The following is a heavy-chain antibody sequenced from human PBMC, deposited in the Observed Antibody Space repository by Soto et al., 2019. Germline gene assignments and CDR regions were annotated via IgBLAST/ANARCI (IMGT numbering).Heavy chain of an antibody. CDR1: GGSFSGYY. J-gene: IGHJ4*02. CDR3: ARAPYYDILTGYYNTPYFDY. V-gene: IGHV4-34*01. D-gene: IGHD3-9*01. CDR2: INHSGST. Sequence: SETLSLTCAVYGGSFSGYYWSWIRQPPGKGLEWIGEINHSGSTNYNPSLKSRVTISVDTSKNQFSLKLSSVTAADTAVYYCARAPYYDILTGYYNTPYFDYWGQGTLVTVSS.